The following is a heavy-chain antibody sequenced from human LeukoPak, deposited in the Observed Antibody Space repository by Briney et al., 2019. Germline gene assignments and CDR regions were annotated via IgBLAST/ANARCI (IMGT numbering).Heavy chain of an antibody. Sequence: ASVKVSCKVSGYTLTQLSMHWVRQAPGKGLEWMGGFDPEDGETIYARKFQGRVTMTEDTSTDTAYMELSSLRSEDTAVYYCATDLSRGLRAFDYWGQGTLVTVSS. D-gene: IGHD5-12*01. J-gene: IGHJ4*02. CDR2: FDPEDGET. CDR1: GYTLTQLS. CDR3: ATDLSRGLRAFDY. V-gene: IGHV1-24*01.